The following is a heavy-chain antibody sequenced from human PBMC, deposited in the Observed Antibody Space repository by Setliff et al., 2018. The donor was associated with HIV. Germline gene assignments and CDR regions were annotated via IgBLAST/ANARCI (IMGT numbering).Heavy chain of an antibody. V-gene: IGHV4-61*09. CDR2: VYTSGST. J-gene: IGHJ6*03. Sequence: SETLSLTCTVSGGSISSGTYYWSWIRQPAGKGLEWIGHVYTSGSTNYNPSLKSRVTISVDTSKNQFSLKLSSVTAADTAVYYCARGQLLNYYYYYYMDVWGKGTTVTVSS. D-gene: IGHD2-2*01. CDR1: GGSISSGTYY. CDR3: ARGQLLNYYYYYYMDV.